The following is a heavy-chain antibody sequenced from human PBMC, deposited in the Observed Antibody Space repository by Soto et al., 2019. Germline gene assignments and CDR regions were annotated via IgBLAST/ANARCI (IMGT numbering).Heavy chain of an antibody. Sequence: GASVKVSCKASGYTFTSYGISWVRQAPGQGLEWMGWISAYNGNTNYAQKLQGRVTMTTDTSTSTAYMELRSLRSDDTAVYYCAREYCSGGSCYFGLYYFDYWGQGTLVTV. V-gene: IGHV1-18*01. CDR2: ISAYNGNT. D-gene: IGHD2-15*01. CDR3: AREYCSGGSCYFGLYYFDY. J-gene: IGHJ4*02. CDR1: GYTFTSYG.